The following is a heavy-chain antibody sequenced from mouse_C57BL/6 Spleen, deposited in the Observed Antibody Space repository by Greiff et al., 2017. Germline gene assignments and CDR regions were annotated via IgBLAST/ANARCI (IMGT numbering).Heavy chain of an antibody. CDR2: IYPGSGST. V-gene: IGHV1-55*01. CDR3: ANYGSSYWYLDV. Sequence: VQLQQPGAELVKPGASVKMSCKASGYTFTSYWITWVKQRPGQGLEWIGDIYPGSGSTNYNEKFKSKATLTVDTSSSTAYMQLSSLTSEDSAVYYCANYGSSYWYLDVWGRGTTVTVSS. J-gene: IGHJ1*03. D-gene: IGHD1-1*01. CDR1: GYTFTSYW.